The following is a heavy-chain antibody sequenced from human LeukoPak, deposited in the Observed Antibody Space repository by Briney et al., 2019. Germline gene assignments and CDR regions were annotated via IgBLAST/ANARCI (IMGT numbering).Heavy chain of an antibody. V-gene: IGHV1-69*06. CDR2: IIPIFGTA. D-gene: IGHD6-13*01. CDR3: ARDLWNIAAAGNWFDP. Sequence: ASVKVSCKASGGTFSSYAISWVRQAPGQGLEWMGGIIPIFGTANYAQKFQGRVTITADKSTSTAYMELSSLRSDDTAVYYCARDLWNIAAAGNWFDPWGQGTLVTVSS. CDR1: GGTFSSYA. J-gene: IGHJ5*02.